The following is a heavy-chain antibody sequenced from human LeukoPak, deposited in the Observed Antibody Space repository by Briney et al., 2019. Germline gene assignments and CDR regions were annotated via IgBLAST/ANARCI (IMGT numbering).Heavy chain of an antibody. CDR1: GFAFSSCW. V-gene: IGHV3-7*01. Sequence: TGGSLRLSCAVSGFAFSSCWMSWVRQAPGKGLEWVANRKRDGSEKYYVDSVKGRFTISRDNAKNSLFLQMNSLTAEDTAVYYCARGQTTFGPWGQGTLVTVSS. J-gene: IGHJ5*02. D-gene: IGHD1-7*01. CDR3: ARGQTTFGP. CDR2: RKRDGSEK.